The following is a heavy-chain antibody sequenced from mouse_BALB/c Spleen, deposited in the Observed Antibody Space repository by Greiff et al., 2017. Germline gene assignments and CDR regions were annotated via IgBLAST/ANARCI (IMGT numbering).Heavy chain of an antibody. J-gene: IGHJ2*01. V-gene: IGHV1-7*01. CDR1: GYTFTSYW. CDR3: ARSDSKLDYLDY. CDR2: INPSTGYT. Sequence: QVQLQQSGAELAKPGASVKMSCKASGYTFTSYWMHWVKQRPGQGLEWIGYINPSTGYTEYNQKFKDKATLTADKSSSTAYMQLSSLTSEDSAVYYCARSDSKLDYLDYWGQGTTLTVSA. D-gene: IGHD1-3*01.